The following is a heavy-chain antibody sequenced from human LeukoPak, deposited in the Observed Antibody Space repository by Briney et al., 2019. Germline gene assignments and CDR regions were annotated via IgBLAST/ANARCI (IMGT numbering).Heavy chain of an antibody. Sequence: GGSLRLSCAASGFTFSNAWMSWVRQAPGKGLEWAGRIKSKTDGGTTDYAAPVKGRFTISRDDSKNTLYLQMNSLKTEDTAVYYCTTGSDWGQGTLVTVSS. CDR1: GFTFSNAW. CDR2: IKSKTDGGTT. D-gene: IGHD3-10*01. V-gene: IGHV3-15*01. CDR3: TTGSD. J-gene: IGHJ4*02.